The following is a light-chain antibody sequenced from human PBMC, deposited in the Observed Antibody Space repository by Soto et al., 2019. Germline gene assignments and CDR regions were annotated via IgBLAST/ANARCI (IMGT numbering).Light chain of an antibody. CDR1: QSISSY. CDR3: QQSYSMPYT. J-gene: IGKJ2*01. CDR2: GAS. V-gene: IGKV1-39*01. Sequence: DIQMTQSPSSLSASVGDRVTITCRAGQSISSYLNWYQQKPGKAPKLLIYGASSLQSGVPSRFSGSGSGTDFTLTISSLQPEDLGTYYCQQSYSMPYTFGQGTKLEIK.